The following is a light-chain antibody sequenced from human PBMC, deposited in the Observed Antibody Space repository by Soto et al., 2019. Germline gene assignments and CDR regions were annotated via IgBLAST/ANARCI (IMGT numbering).Light chain of an antibody. CDR1: QGINNY. V-gene: IGKV1-27*01. Sequence: DIQMTQSPSSLSASVGDRVTITCRASQGINNYLAWYQQKPGEPPHLLIYAASTLQSAVPSRFSGGGSGTDFTLTISSLQPEDGASYYCQRYNTAVMAFGQGTRLDIK. J-gene: IGKJ5*01. CDR2: AAS. CDR3: QRYNTAVMA.